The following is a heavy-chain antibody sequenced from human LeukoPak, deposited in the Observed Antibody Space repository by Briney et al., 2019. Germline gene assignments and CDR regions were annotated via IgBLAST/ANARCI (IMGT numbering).Heavy chain of an antibody. J-gene: IGHJ6*03. CDR1: GFTFNNYG. D-gene: IGHD3-10*01. CDR3: AKDSAFYYIDV. CDR2: IRYNGNNQ. V-gene: IGHV3-30*02. Sequence: GGSLRLSCAASGFTFNNYGMHWVRQAPGRGLEWVAFIRYNGNNQYYADSVKGRFTISRDNSKNTLYLQMNSLKGDDTAVYYCAKDSAFYYIDVWGKGKTVIISS.